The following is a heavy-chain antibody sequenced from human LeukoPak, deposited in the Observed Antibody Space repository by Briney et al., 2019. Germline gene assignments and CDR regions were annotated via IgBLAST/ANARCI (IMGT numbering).Heavy chain of an antibody. Sequence: GGSLRLSCAASGFTFSTYTMNWVRQPPGKGLEWVSNIGTSSSTTYYADSVKGRFTISRDNSKNTLYLQMNSLRAEDTAVYYCATDTAMVRSDYWGQGTLVTVSS. CDR3: ATDTAMVRSDY. D-gene: IGHD5-18*01. CDR2: IGTSSSTT. CDR1: GFTFSTYT. V-gene: IGHV3-48*01. J-gene: IGHJ4*02.